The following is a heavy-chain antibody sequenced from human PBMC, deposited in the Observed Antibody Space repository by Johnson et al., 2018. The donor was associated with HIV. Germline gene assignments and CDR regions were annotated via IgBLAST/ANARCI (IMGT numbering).Heavy chain of an antibody. CDR1: GFTFRNYA. D-gene: IGHD6-13*01. CDR3: AKDAAAAALRAFDN. J-gene: IGHJ3*02. CDR2: IVISGDST. V-gene: IGHV3-23*04. Sequence: EKLVESGGGLAQPGGSLRLSCAASGFTFRNYAMSWVRQAPGKGLELVSRIVISGDSTYYADSVKGRFTISRDNSKNTLYLQMNSLRAEDTAVYYCAKDAAAAALRAFDNWGQGTMVTVSS.